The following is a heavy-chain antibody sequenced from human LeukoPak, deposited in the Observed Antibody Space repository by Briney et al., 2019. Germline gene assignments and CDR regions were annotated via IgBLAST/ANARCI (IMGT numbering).Heavy chain of an antibody. J-gene: IGHJ5*02. Sequence: ASVKVSCKASGYTFTSYGISWVRQAPGQGLERMGWISAYNGNTNYAQKLQGRVTMTTDTSTSTAYMELRSLRSDDTAVYYCARDRARRHFQTLSTWFDPWGQGTLVTVSS. V-gene: IGHV1-18*01. CDR3: ARDRARRHFQTLSTWFDP. D-gene: IGHD3-9*01. CDR2: ISAYNGNT. CDR1: GYTFTSYG.